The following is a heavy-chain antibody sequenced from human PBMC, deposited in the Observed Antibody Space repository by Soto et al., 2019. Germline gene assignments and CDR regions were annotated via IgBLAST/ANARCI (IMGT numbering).Heavy chain of an antibody. CDR2: INHSGST. CDR3: AREGIAAINLDY. J-gene: IGHJ4*02. Sequence: SETLSLTCAVYGGSFSGYYWSWIRQPPGKGLEWIGEINHSGSTNYNPSLKSRVTISVDTSKNQFSLKLSSVTAADTAVYYCAREGIAAINLDYWGQGTLVTVSS. D-gene: IGHD6-25*01. CDR1: GGSFSGYY. V-gene: IGHV4-34*01.